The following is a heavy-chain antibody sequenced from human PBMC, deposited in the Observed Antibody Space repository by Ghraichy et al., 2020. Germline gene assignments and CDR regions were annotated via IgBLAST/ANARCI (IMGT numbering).Heavy chain of an antibody. V-gene: IGHV3-7*01. J-gene: IGHJ5*01. Sequence: GGSLRLSCATSGITFNVFWMSWVRQAPGKGLEWVANLKQDDGDSNYVDSVKGRFTIAWDNAENSVSLQMNSLRAEDTGVCYCANGRGWYQDSWGQGTLVTVSP. CDR2: LKQDDGDS. CDR3: ANGRGWYQDS. CDR1: GITFNVFW. D-gene: IGHD6-19*01.